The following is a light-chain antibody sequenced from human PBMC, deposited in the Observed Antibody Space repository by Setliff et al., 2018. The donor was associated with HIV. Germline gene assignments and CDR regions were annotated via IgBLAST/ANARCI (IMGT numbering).Light chain of an antibody. CDR2: DAS. V-gene: IGKV3-20*01. CDR1: QSVSNNY. Sequence: EIVLTQSPGTLSVSPGERATLSCRASQSVSNNYLAWYQQKPGQAPRLLIYDASSRASGIPDRFSGSGSGTDFTLTISRMEPEDFAVYYCQQYGSSRITFGQGTRLEVK. CDR3: QQYGSSRIT. J-gene: IGKJ5*01.